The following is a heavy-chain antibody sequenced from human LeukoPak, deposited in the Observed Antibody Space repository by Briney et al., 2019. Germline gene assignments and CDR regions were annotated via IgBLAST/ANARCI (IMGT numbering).Heavy chain of an antibody. Sequence: GGSLRLSCAASGFTFSSYSMNWVRQAPGKGLEWVSSISSSSSYIYYADSVKGRFTISRDNAKNSLYPQMNSLRAEDTAVYYCAKARPPLRLGELSLDYWGQGTLVTVSS. J-gene: IGHJ4*02. CDR2: ISSSSSYI. CDR1: GFTFSSYS. V-gene: IGHV3-21*01. CDR3: AKARPPLRLGELSLDY. D-gene: IGHD3-16*02.